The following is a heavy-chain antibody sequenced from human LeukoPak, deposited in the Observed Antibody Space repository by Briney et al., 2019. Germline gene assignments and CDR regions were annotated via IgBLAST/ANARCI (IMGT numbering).Heavy chain of an antibody. J-gene: IGHJ4*02. D-gene: IGHD3/OR15-3a*01. CDR2: IYSNGST. V-gene: IGHV4-4*08. Sequence: PSETLSLTCTVSGGSITSFYWSWIRQSPGKGLEWIGYIYSNGSTNYNPSLKSRVNISVETSKNQVSLNLRSVTATDTAVYYCARGILRFLDWSKRHYFDYWGQGTLVTVSS. CDR1: GGSITSFY. CDR3: ARGILRFLDWSKRHYFDY.